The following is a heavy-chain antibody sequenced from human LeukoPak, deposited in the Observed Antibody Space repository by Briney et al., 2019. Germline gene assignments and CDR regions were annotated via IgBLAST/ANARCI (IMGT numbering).Heavy chain of an antibody. V-gene: IGHV4-61*02. D-gene: IGHD3-10*01. Sequence: PSQPLSLTCTVSGGSISSGRYYWSWIRQPAGKGLEWIGRIYTSGSTNYNPSLKSRVTISVDTSKNQFSLKLSSVTAADTAVYYCARLMVRGVNFDYWGQGTLVTVSS. CDR1: GGSISSGRYY. CDR2: IYTSGST. J-gene: IGHJ4*02. CDR3: ARLMVRGVNFDY.